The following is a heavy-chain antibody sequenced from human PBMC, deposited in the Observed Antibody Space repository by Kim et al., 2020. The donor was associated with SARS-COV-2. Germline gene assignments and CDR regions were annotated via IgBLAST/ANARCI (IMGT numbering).Heavy chain of an antibody. V-gene: IGHV3-23*01. Sequence: GGSLRLSCAASGFSVGGYAMTWVRQAPGKGLEWVSGINDFGTTTYHADSVKGRFTISRDESKNTLFLQMNSLRDEDTAVYYCAKELLFFTYWGQGTLVTVPA. D-gene: IGHD2-15*01. J-gene: IGHJ4*02. CDR1: GFSVGGYA. CDR2: INDFGTTT. CDR3: AKELLFFTY.